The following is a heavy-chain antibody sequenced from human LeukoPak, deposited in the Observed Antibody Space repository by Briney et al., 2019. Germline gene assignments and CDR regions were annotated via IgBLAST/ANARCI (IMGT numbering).Heavy chain of an antibody. V-gene: IGHV3-21*01. CDR3: ARDIYCSSTSCYKDAFDI. Sequence: GGSLRLSCAASGFTFSSYSMNWVRQAPGKGLEWVSSISSSSSYIYYADSVKGRFTISRDNAKDSLYLQMNSLRAEDTAVYYCARDIYCSSTSCYKDAFDIWGQGTMVTVSS. J-gene: IGHJ3*02. D-gene: IGHD2-2*02. CDR1: GFTFSSYS. CDR2: ISSSSSYI.